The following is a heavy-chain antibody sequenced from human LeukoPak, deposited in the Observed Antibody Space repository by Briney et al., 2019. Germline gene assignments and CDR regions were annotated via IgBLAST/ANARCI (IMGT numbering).Heavy chain of an antibody. V-gene: IGHV1-2*02. CDR2: INPNSCGT. J-gene: IGHJ4*02. CDR1: GYTFTGYY. D-gene: IGHD6-6*01. Sequence: ASVKVSCKASGYTFTGYYMHWVRQAPGQGLEWMGWINPNSCGTNYAQKFQGRVTMTRDTSISTAYMELSRLRSDDTAVYYCARERIAARRGTPGYWGQGTLVTVSS. CDR3: ARERIAARRGTPGY.